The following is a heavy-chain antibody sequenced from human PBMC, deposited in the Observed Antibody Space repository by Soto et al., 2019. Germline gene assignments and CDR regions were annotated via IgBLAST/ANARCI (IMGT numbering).Heavy chain of an antibody. Sequence: PGGSLRLSCAASGFTFSSYAMSWVRQAPGKGPEWVSAISGSGGSTYYADSVKGRFTISRDNSKNTLYLQMNSLRAEDTAVYYCAKDVTPGPGAAAGSFDYWGQGTLVTVSS. V-gene: IGHV3-23*01. CDR2: ISGSGGST. CDR1: GFTFSSYA. D-gene: IGHD6-13*01. J-gene: IGHJ4*02. CDR3: AKDVTPGPGAAAGSFDY.